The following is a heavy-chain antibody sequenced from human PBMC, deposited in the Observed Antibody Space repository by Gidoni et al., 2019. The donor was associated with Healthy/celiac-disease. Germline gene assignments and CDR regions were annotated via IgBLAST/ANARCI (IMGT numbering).Heavy chain of an antibody. V-gene: IGHV3-48*02. CDR3: ARDEYDILTGYLYYFDY. D-gene: IGHD3-9*01. CDR1: GFTFSRYS. J-gene: IGHJ4*02. Sequence: EVQLVESGGGLVQPGGSLSLSCAAPGFTFSRYSMNWVRQAPGKGLEWVSYISSSSSTIYYADSVKGRFTISRDNAKNSLYLQMNSLRDEDTAVYYCARDEYDILTGYLYYFDYWGQGTLVTVSS. CDR2: ISSSSSTI.